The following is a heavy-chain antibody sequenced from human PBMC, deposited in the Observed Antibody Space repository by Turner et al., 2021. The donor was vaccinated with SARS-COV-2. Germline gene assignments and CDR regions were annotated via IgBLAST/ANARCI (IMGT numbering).Heavy chain of an antibody. CDR1: GVSISSYC. Sequence: QVQLQESGPGLVQPSETLSLTCTVSGVSISSYCWSWIRQSPEKGLEWSACICDSGSTHHNPSLKSRVTISLDTSRNQFSLKLISVTAADTAVYYCARFKLGSGYNWFDPWGQGTLVTVSS. D-gene: IGHD3-3*01. V-gene: IGHV4-59*01. CDR2: ICDSGST. J-gene: IGHJ5*02. CDR3: ARFKLGSGYNWFDP.